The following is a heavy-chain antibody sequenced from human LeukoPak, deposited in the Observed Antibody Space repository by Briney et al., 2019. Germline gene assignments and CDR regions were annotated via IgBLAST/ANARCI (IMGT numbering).Heavy chain of an antibody. CDR2: IRSKANSYAT. V-gene: IGHV3-73*01. D-gene: IGHD3-16*01. Sequence: GGSLKLSCAASGFTFSGSAIQWVSQASGKGLGWVARIRSKANSYATAYAASVKGRFTISRDDSKNTAYLQMNSLKTEDTAVYYCSSFGGYYYYYMDVWGKGTTVTVSS. J-gene: IGHJ6*03. CDR1: GFTFSGSA. CDR3: SSFGGYYYYYMDV.